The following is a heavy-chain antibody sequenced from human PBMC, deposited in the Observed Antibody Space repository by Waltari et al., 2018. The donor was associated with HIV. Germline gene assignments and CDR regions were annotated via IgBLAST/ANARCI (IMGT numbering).Heavy chain of an antibody. Sequence: EVLLVESGGGLVQPGGSLRLSCEASGFKFAVYALYWVRQVPGKCLVWVSSISGNSATIGYAESVKGRFTISRDNAKNSLSLQMNSLRPGDTALYYCAKVGMTAVTSYAIDIWGQGAMVTVSS. J-gene: IGHJ3*02. D-gene: IGHD4-17*01. CDR3: AKVGMTAVTSYAIDI. V-gene: IGHV3-9*01. CDR2: ISGNSATI. CDR1: GFKFAVYA.